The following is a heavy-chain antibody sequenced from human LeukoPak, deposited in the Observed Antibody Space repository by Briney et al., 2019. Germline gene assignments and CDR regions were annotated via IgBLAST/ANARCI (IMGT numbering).Heavy chain of an antibody. CDR1: GFPFNRNW. Sequence: GGSLRLPCAASGFPFNRNWMHWVRQAPGKGLVWVSRIKGDATYANYADFVKGRFTISRDNAKNTVYLQMNSLRVEDTAVYYCARDNDFWSLDYWGQGILVTVSS. V-gene: IGHV3-74*01. CDR2: IKGDATYA. J-gene: IGHJ4*02. CDR3: ARDNDFWSLDY. D-gene: IGHD3-3*01.